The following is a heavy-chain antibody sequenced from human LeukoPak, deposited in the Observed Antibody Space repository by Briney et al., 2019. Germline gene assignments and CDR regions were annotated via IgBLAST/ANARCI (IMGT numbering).Heavy chain of an antibody. Sequence: GESLKISCKGSGYSFTSYWIGWVRQMPGKGLEWMGIMYPGDSETRYSPSFQGQVTISADKSISTAYLQWSSLKASDTAMYYCARGHLYDYSSTSYYFDYWGQGTLVTVSS. V-gene: IGHV5-51*01. D-gene: IGHD6-13*01. J-gene: IGHJ4*02. CDR2: MYPGDSET. CDR3: ARGHLYDYSSTSYYFDY. CDR1: GYSFTSYW.